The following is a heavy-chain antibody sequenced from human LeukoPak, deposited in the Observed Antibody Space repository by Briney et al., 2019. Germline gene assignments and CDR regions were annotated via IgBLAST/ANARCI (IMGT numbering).Heavy chain of an antibody. D-gene: IGHD3-10*02. CDR3: VRESVRDYYFDY. V-gene: IGHV3-49*04. Sequence: GGSLRLSCRGSGFRFGGYALSWVRQAPGKGLEWVGFIRSKALYGTSEYAASVEGRFTISRDDSNSIAYLQMNSLKTEDTAVYFCVRESVRDYYFDYWGQGTWSPSPQ. J-gene: IGHJ4*02. CDR2: IRSKALYGTS. CDR1: GFRFGGYA.